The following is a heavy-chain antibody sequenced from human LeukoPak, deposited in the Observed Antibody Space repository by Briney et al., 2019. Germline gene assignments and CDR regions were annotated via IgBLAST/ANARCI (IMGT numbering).Heavy chain of an antibody. V-gene: IGHV3-13*01. D-gene: IGHD1-1*01. Sequence: PGGSLRLSCAASGFTFSSFDMHWVREPTGPGLECFSTIGTASDTYYPGSVEGRFTLSRDNAKNFLNIQMNSLTAGDTAVYYCARGSPRGKYYYMDVWGKGTTVTVSS. J-gene: IGHJ6*03. CDR3: ARGSPRGKYYYMDV. CDR1: GFTFSSFD. CDR2: IGTASDT.